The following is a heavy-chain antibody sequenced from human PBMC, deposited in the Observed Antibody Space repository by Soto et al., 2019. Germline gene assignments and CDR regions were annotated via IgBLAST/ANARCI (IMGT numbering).Heavy chain of an antibody. D-gene: IGHD4-17*01. CDR3: AKTTVIVGYYYGLDV. J-gene: IGHJ6*02. CDR1: GFTFRNWA. Sequence: EVQLLESGGGWVQPGGFLRLSCAASGFTFRNWAMTWVRQAPGKGLEWVSTISGSGGVTYYADSVKGRLTISRDNPQNTMHLQRNSLRAEDTAVYYCAKTTVIVGYYYGLDVWGQGTMVTVSS. CDR2: ISGSGGVT. V-gene: IGHV3-23*01.